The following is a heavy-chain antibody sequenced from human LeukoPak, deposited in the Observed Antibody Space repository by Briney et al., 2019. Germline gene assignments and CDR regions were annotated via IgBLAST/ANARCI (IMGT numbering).Heavy chain of an antibody. V-gene: IGHV3-74*01. D-gene: IGHD3-10*01. J-gene: IGHJ4*02. Sequence: PGGSLRLSCVGSGFSFGTYWMKWVRLAPGKGLVWVSHIKDGERGTDYADSVKGRFTVSRDNAKNTLYLQMNSLRVEDTGVYYCGRDYYGSIDYWGQGAQVTVSS. CDR3: GRDYYGSIDY. CDR2: IKDGERGT. CDR1: GFSFGTYW.